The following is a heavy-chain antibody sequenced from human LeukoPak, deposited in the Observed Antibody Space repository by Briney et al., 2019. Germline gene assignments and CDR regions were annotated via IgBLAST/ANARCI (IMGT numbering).Heavy chain of an antibody. D-gene: IGHD6-6*01. J-gene: IGHJ6*02. CDR2: INPNSGGT. V-gene: IGHV1-2*02. CDR3: ARKMSSSYYYGMDV. CDR1: GYTFTGYY. Sequence: EASVKVSCKASGYTFTGYYMHWVRQAPGQGLEWMGWINPNSGGTNYAQKFQGRVTMTRDTSISTAYMELSRPRSDDTAVYYCARKMSSSYYYGMDVWGQGTTVTVSS.